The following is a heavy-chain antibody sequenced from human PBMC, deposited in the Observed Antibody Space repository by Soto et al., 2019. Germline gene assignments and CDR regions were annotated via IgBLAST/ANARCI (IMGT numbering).Heavy chain of an antibody. D-gene: IGHD4-4*01. CDR3: ARHPRDDYNYGGSGIFDY. CDR2: AFYSGSS. Sequence: QLQLQESGPGLVKPSETLSLTCTVSGGSISSRSYWWAWIRQPPGKGLEWIGDAFYSGSSYYNPSLKSRVAISVDTSKNQFSLKLKSVTAADMAVYYCARHPRDDYNYGGSGIFDYWGQGTLVTVSS. J-gene: IGHJ4*02. CDR1: GGSISSRSYW. V-gene: IGHV4-39*01.